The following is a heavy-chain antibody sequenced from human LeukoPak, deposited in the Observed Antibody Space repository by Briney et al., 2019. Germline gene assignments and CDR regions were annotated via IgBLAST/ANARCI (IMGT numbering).Heavy chain of an antibody. J-gene: IGHJ4*02. CDR3: AKRGSVGTLGHFDY. Sequence: GGSLRLSCAASGFTFNYYAMNWVRQAPGKGLEWVSAIAGGGDRMFYADSVKGRFTISRDDSKNTLFLQMNSLRAEDTAVYYCAKRGSVGTLGHFDYWGQGTLVTVSS. CDR1: GFTFNYYA. CDR2: IAGGGDRM. V-gene: IGHV3-23*01. D-gene: IGHD6-13*01.